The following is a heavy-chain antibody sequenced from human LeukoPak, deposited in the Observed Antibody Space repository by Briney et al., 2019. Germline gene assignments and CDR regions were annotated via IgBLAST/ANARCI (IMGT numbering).Heavy chain of an antibody. Sequence: PSETLSLTCTVSGASFSSYSCHWLRQPPGKGLEWIGYMYYSGSTDYNPSLKSRVTMSLDTSNNQFSLNLSSVTAADTAVYYCARGPTVTTDCWGQGILVTVSS. J-gene: IGHJ4*02. CDR1: GASFSSYS. CDR3: ARGPTVTTDC. CDR2: MYYSGST. D-gene: IGHD4-17*01. V-gene: IGHV4-59*01.